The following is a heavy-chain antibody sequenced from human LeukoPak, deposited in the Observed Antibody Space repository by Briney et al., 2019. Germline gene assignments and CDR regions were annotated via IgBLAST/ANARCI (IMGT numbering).Heavy chain of an antibody. D-gene: IGHD2-15*01. V-gene: IGHV3-23*01. CDR1: GFTFRSYA. J-gene: IGHJ4*02. CDR2: INARGDSP. CDR3: ARALNGYCSAGSCNGDY. Sequence: GGSLRLSCAASGFTFRSYAMSWVRQAPGKGLEWVSGINARGDSPHYADSVNGRFTISRDNSKSTLCLELNSLRVEDTAVYYCARALNGYCSAGSCNGDYWGQGTLVTVSS.